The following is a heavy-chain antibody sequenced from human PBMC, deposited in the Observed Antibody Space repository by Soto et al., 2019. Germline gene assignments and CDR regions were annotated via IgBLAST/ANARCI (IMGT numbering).Heavy chain of an antibody. CDR3: AKAWGTNGFPNWCDP. J-gene: IGHJ5*02. Sequence: GGSLRLSCAASGFTFSNYAMGWVRQAPGKGLEWVSAISDSGRTTYYADSVKGRFTISRDNSENTVLLLMNGLRAEDTALYYCAKAWGTNGFPNWCDPWGQGTRVTVSS. CDR1: GFTFSNYA. D-gene: IGHD2-8*01. V-gene: IGHV3-23*01. CDR2: ISDSGRTT.